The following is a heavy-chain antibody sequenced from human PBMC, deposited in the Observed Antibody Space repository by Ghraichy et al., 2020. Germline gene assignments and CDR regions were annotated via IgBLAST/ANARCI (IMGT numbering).Heavy chain of an antibody. CDR1: GYTFTSYG. V-gene: IGHV1-18*04. J-gene: IGHJ6*02. Sequence: ASVKVSCKASGYTFTSYGISWVRQAPGQGLEWMGWISGFNGNTNDAQKLQGRVTMTTDTSTSTAYMELRSLRSDYAAVYYCARDASLSSGWTYYYHGMDVWGQWTTVTGSS. CDR2: ISGFNGNT. D-gene: IGHD6-19*01. CDR3: ARDASLSSGWTYYYHGMDV.